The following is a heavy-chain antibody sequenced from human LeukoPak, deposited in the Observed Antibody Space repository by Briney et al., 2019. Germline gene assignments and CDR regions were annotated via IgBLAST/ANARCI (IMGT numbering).Heavy chain of an antibody. CDR3: ARKLGGRSGWFDP. Sequence: SETLSLTCAVYGGSFSGYYWSWIRQPPGKGLEWIGEINHSGSTNYNPSLKSRVTISVDTSKNQFSLKLSSVTAADTAVYYCARKLGGRSGWFDPWGQGTLVTVSS. CDR1: GGSFSGYY. V-gene: IGHV4-34*01. D-gene: IGHD2-15*01. CDR2: INHSGST. J-gene: IGHJ5*02.